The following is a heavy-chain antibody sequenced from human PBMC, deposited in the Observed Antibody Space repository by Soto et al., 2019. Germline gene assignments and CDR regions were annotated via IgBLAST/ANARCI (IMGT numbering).Heavy chain of an antibody. CDR1: GGSFSGYY. J-gene: IGHJ5*02. CDR3: ATKHEAGYWFDP. V-gene: IGHV4-34*01. D-gene: IGHD6-13*01. CDR2: INHSGST. Sequence: SETLCLTCAVDGGSFSGYYGSWIRQPPGKGLEWIGEINHSGSTNYNPSLKSRVTISVDTSKNQFSLKLSSVTAADTAVYYCATKHEAGYWFDPWGQGTLVTVSS.